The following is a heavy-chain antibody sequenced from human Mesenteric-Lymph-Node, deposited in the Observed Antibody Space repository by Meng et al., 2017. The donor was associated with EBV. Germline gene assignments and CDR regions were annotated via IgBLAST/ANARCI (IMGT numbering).Heavy chain of an antibody. J-gene: IGHJ4*01. Sequence: QVQLVQSGTEVKKPXSSVKVSCKASGGTFSSHAVTWLRQAPGQGLEWMGGSIPFVDTTSYAENLQGRLTITADKSATTSYMELSSLRSDDTAVYYCANKLTADAEFGGHGTLVTVSS. CDR2: SIPFVDTT. CDR1: GGTFSSHA. D-gene: IGHD7-27*01. CDR3: ANKLTADAEF. V-gene: IGHV1-69*06.